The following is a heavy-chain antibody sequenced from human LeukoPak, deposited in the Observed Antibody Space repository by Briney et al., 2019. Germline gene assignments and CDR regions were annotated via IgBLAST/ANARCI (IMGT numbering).Heavy chain of an antibody. CDR3: AKGVGGSANYYYMDV. CDR2: ITGSSDYI. Sequence: GGSLRLSCAASGFTFSSFTMNWVRQAPGKGLEWVSVITGSSDYIYHADSVKGRFAISRDNSKNMLYLQMNSLKTEDTAMYYCAKGVGGSANYYYMDVWGKGTTVTVSS. J-gene: IGHJ6*03. V-gene: IGHV3-21*01. D-gene: IGHD3-10*01. CDR1: GFTFSSFT.